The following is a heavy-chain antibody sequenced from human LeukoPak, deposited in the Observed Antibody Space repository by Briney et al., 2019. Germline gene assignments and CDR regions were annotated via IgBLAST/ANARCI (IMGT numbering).Heavy chain of an antibody. CDR1: GFTFNNYA. D-gene: IGHD1-26*01. CDR2: ISGNGGST. CDR3: ARAIAVGATFVDY. Sequence: PGGSLRLSCAASGFTFNNYAMSWVRQAPGKGLEWVSTISGNGGSTYYADSVKGRFTISRDNSKNTLYLQMNSLRAEDTAVYYCARAIAVGATFVDYWGQGALVTVSS. V-gene: IGHV3-23*01. J-gene: IGHJ4*02.